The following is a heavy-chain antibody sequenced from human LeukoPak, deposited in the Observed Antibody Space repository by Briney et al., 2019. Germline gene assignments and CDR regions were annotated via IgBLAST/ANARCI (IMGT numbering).Heavy chain of an antibody. Sequence: PGGSLRLSCAAPGFTFSSYTMNWVRQAPGKGLEWVSFISSSSTYIYYADSVKGRFTISRDNAKNSLYLQMNSLRAEDTAVYYCAKDDDYYYGMDVWGQGTTVTVSS. CDR3: AKDDDYYYGMDV. J-gene: IGHJ6*02. V-gene: IGHV3-21*01. CDR1: GFTFSSYT. CDR2: ISSSSTYI.